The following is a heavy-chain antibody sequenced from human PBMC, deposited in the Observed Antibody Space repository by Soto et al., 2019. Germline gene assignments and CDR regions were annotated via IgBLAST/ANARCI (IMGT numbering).Heavy chain of an antibody. CDR3: ARGLILGYCSSTSCPTFDY. V-gene: IGHV1-69*13. J-gene: IGHJ4*02. CDR2: IIPIFGTA. Sequence: SVKVSCKASGCTFSSYAISWVRQAPGQGLEWMGWIIPIFGTANYAQKFQGRVTITADESTSTAYMELSSLRSEDTAVYYCARGLILGYCSSTSCPTFDYWGQGTLVTVSS. CDR1: GCTFSSYA. D-gene: IGHD2-2*01.